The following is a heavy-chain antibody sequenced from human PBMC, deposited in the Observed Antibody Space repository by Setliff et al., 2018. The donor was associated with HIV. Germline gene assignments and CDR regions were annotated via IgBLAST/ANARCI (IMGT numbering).Heavy chain of an antibody. CDR1: GFTFSNYA. V-gene: IGHV3-33*01. CDR2: IFYDGINE. Sequence: GGSLRLSCAASGFTFSNYAMHWVRHTPGKGLEWVTVIFYDGINEYYADSVKGRFTISRDNSNNTVYLQMSSLRVEDTAVYYCARGLPSYYYESSGSLGWFDPWGQGTLVTVSS. D-gene: IGHD3-22*01. J-gene: IGHJ5*02. CDR3: ARGLPSYYYESSGSLGWFDP.